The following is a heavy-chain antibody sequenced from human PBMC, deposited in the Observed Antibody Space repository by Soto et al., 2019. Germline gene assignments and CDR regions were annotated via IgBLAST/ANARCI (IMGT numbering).Heavy chain of an antibody. D-gene: IGHD2-8*01. CDR3: AKAGKIPVWSQDHPAYYYYYGLEV. J-gene: IGHJ6*02. V-gene: IGHV3-23*01. CDR1: GFTFSSYA. Sequence: GGSLTLSCAASGFTFSSYAMSCVRQAPGKGLEWVSAISGSGGITYYADSVNGRFTISRDNSKNTLYLQMNSLRAEDTAVYYCAKAGKIPVWSQDHPAYYYYYGLEVWGQGTTLTVSS. CDR2: ISGSGGIT.